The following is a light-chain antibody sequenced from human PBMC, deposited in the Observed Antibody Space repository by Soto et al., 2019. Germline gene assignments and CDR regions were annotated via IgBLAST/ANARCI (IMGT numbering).Light chain of an antibody. CDR3: QQYLHTTRT. Sequence: VMIQSPYSLAASLGERATINCKSMHSVLYSSNNKNYLAWYQQKQGQPPKLXXYWASTRESGVPDRFSGSVSGTDCTLTISSLKEEDGAVYYCQQYLHTTRTFCQGTKVDIK. CDR2: WAS. V-gene: IGKV4-1*01. J-gene: IGKJ1*01. CDR1: HSVLYSSNNKNY.